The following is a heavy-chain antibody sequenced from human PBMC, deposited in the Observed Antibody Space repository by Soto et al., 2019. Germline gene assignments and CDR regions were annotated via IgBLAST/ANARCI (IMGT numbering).Heavy chain of an antibody. J-gene: IGHJ5*02. D-gene: IGHD6-25*01. CDR1: SGSISSSNW. V-gene: IGHV4-4*02. CDR3: ARVFLVVLESSSSGWFDP. CDR2: IYHSGST. Sequence: SETLSLTCAVSSGSISSSNWWSWVRQPPGKGLEWIGEIYHSGSTNYNPSLKSRVTISVDKSKNQFSLKLSSATAADTAVYYCARVFLVVLESSSSGWFDPWGQGTLVTVSS.